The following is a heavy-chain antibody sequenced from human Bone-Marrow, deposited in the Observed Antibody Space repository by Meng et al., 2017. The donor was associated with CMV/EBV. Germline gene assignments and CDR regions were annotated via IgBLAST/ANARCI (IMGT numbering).Heavy chain of an antibody. Sequence: ASVKVSCKASGYTFTGYYMHWVRLAPGQGLEWMGWINPNSGGTNYAQKFQGRVTMTRDTSISTAYMELSSLRSDDTAVYYCARFFQGYFDYWGQGTLVTVSS. CDR2: INPNSGGT. CDR1: GYTFTGYY. V-gene: IGHV1-2*02. J-gene: IGHJ4*02. D-gene: IGHD3-3*01. CDR3: ARFFQGYFDY.